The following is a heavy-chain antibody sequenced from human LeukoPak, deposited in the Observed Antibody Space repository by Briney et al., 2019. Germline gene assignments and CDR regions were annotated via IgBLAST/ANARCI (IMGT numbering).Heavy chain of an antibody. CDR1: GGTFSSYA. D-gene: IGHD3-16*01. V-gene: IGHV1-69*13. CDR3: ARGTPYAPLYYYYGMDV. CDR2: IIPIFGTA. Sequence: GASVKVSCKASGGTFSSYAISWVRQAPGQGLEWMGGIIPIFGTANYAQKFQGRVTITADESTSTAYMELSSLGSEDTAVYYCARGTPYAPLYYYYGMDVWGQGTTVTVSS. J-gene: IGHJ6*02.